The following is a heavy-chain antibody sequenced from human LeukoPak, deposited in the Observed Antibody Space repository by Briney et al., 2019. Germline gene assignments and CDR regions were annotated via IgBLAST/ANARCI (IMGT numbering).Heavy chain of an antibody. V-gene: IGHV4-39*01. CDR1: GVSISSSYSY. D-gene: IGHD3/OR15-3a*01. Sequence: SETLSLTCTVSGVSISSSYSYWGWIRQPPGMGLEWIGSIYYTGNTYYNASLKSQVSISIDTSKNQFSLKLTSVTAADTAVYYCARQTGSGLFILPGGQGTLITVSS. CDR3: ARQTGSGLFILP. J-gene: IGHJ4*02. CDR2: IYYTGNT.